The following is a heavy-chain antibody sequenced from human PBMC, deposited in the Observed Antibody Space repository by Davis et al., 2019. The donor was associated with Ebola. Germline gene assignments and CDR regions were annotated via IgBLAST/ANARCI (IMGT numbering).Heavy chain of an antibody. V-gene: IGHV1-18*01. CDR3: ARDLGAGTFPAY. CDR2: ISAYNGNT. Sequence: AASVKVSCKASGYTFTSYGISWVRQAPGQGLEWMGWISAYNGNTNYAQKLQGRVTMTTDTSTSTAYMELSSLRSEDTAVYYCARDLGAGTFPAYWGQGTLVTVSS. D-gene: IGHD6-19*01. CDR1: GYTFTSYG. J-gene: IGHJ4*02.